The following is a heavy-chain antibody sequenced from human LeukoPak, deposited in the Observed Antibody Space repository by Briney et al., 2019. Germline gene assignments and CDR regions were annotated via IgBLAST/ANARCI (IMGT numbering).Heavy chain of an antibody. D-gene: IGHD1-26*01. CDR2: ISGTSSTM. CDR1: GFTFSSYS. Sequence: GGSLRLSCAASGFTFSSYSMNWVRQAPGKGLDWVSYISGTSSTMHYADSVKGRFTISRDNAKNSLYLQMDSLRAEDTAVYYCARIEWEGPHPTLNYWGQGTLVTVST. CDR3: ARIEWEGPHPTLNY. J-gene: IGHJ4*02. V-gene: IGHV3-48*04.